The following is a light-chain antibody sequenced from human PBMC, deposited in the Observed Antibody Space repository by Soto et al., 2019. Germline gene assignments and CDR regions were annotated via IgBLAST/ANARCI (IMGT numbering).Light chain of an antibody. CDR1: TSNIGSNY. Sequence: QSVLTQPPSASGTHGQRVTISCSGSTSNIGSNYVYWYQQLPGTAPKLLIYRNNQRPSGVPDRFSGSKSGTSASLAISGLRSEDEAEYYCASLDDSLIAWVFGGGAKLTVL. CDR3: ASLDDSLIAWV. J-gene: IGLJ3*02. V-gene: IGLV1-47*01. CDR2: RNN.